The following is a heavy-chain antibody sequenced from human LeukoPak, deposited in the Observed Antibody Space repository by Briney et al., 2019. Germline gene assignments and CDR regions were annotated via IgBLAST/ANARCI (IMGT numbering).Heavy chain of an antibody. J-gene: IGHJ4*02. D-gene: IGHD6-19*01. Sequence: GGSLRLSCAASGFTFSNAWMSWVRQAPGKGLEWVGRIKSKTDGGTTDYAAPVKGRFTISRDDSKNTLYLQVNSLKTEDTAVYYCTTTTDAVAGTVYWGQGTLVTVSS. CDR3: TTTTDAVAGTVY. CDR1: GFTFSNAW. V-gene: IGHV3-15*01. CDR2: IKSKTDGGTT.